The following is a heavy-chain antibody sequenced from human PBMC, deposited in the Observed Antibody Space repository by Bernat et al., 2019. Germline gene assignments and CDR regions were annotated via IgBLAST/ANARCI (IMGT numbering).Heavy chain of an antibody. D-gene: IGHD1-7*01. Sequence: QVQLVQSGAEVKKPGSSVKVSCKASGGTFSSYTISWVRQAPGQGLEWMGRIIPILGIANYAQKFQGRVTITADKSTSTAYMELSSLRSEDTAVYYCARGATGTIGGDSDYWGQGTLVTVSS. CDR2: IIPILGIA. V-gene: IGHV1-69*02. J-gene: IGHJ4*02. CDR3: ARGATGTIGGDSDY. CDR1: GGTFSSYT.